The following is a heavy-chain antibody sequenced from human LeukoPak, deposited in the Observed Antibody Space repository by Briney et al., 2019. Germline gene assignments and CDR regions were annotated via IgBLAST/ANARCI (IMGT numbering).Heavy chain of an antibody. V-gene: IGHV3-15*01. CDR3: TTDAATEVSLDY. CDR2: IKSKTDGGTT. J-gene: IGHJ4*02. CDR1: GFIFSNAW. Sequence: AGSLRLSCAGSGFIFSNAWMSWVRQAPGKGLEWVGRIKSKTDGGTTDYPAPVKGRFTISRDDSKNTLYLQMKSLKTEDTAVYYCTTDAATEVSLDYWGQGTLVTVSS. D-gene: IGHD6-25*01.